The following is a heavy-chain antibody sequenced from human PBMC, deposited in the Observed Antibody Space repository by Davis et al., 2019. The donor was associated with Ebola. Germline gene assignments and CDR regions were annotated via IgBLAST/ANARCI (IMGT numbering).Heavy chain of an antibody. J-gene: IGHJ4*02. V-gene: IGHV3-7*01. D-gene: IGHD1-1*01. CDR1: GFTFRNYR. CDR3: ARGTSLPGTDY. Sequence: PGGSLRLSCAAPGFTFRNYRMNWLRQVPGKGLEWVATIKQDGSEKYYVESVKGRFTVSRDNAKNSMSLQMNTLRAEDTAIYYCARGTSLPGTDYWGQGTQVTVSS. CDR2: IKQDGSEK.